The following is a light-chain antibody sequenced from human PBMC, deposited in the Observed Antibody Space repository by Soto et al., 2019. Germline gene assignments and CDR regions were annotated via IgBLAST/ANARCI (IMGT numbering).Light chain of an antibody. CDR3: QQYYTSPLT. V-gene: IGKV1-39*01. CDR2: AAS. CDR1: QSISSY. Sequence: IQVTLSRSSLASSVGHAVTITCRASQSISSYLNWYQQKPGKAPKLLIYAASSLQSGVPARFSGSGSGTDFTLTISRLEPEDLAAYYCQQYYTSPLTFGQGTKVDIK. J-gene: IGKJ1*01.